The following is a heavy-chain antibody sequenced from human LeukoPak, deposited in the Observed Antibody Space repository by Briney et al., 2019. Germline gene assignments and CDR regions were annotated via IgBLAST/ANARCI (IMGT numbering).Heavy chain of an antibody. CDR2: IYSGGTI. D-gene: IGHD3-22*01. V-gene: IGHV3-53*01. CDR1: GFTVSSNY. Sequence: GGSLRLSCAASGFTVSSNYMAWVRQAPGKGLEWVSVIYSGGTIYYADSVKGRFTISRDNSKNTLYLQMNGLRAEDTAVYYCAREGSYDGSTMWYFDYWGQGTLVTVSS. J-gene: IGHJ4*02. CDR3: AREGSYDGSTMWYFDY.